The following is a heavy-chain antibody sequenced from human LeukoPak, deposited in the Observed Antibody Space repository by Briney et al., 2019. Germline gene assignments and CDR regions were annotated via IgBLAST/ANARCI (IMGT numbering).Heavy chain of an antibody. J-gene: IGHJ4*02. D-gene: IGHD1-26*01. CDR1: GFILSTHG. CDR2: MWYDGRRE. CDR3: ARDLSFGSLDF. Sequence: GGSLRLSRAASGFILSTHGMHCVRQAPARGLEWVAGMWYDGRREDYADSVKGRFTISRDMSKNTLNLQMNSLRVEDTAMFYCARDLSFGSLDFRGQGTLVTVSS. V-gene: IGHV3-33*01.